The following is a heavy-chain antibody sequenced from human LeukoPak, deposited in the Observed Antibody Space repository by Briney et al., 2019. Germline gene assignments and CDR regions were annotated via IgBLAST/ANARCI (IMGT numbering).Heavy chain of an antibody. CDR1: GGTFSSYA. V-gene: IGHV1-69*04. CDR3: ARDQGSIAVAGTSWFDP. Sequence: SVKVSCKASGGTFSSYAISWVRQAPGQGLEGMGRIIPILGIANYAQKFQGRVTITADKSTSTAYMELSSLRSEDTAVYYCARDQGSIAVAGTSWFDPWGQGTLVTVSS. D-gene: IGHD6-19*01. J-gene: IGHJ5*02. CDR2: IIPILGIA.